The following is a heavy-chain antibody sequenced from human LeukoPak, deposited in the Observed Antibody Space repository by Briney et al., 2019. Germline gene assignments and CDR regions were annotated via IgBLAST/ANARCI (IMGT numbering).Heavy chain of an antibody. CDR3: AKEVWPPIAVAGTSYYYYYYGMDV. V-gene: IGHV3-23*01. J-gene: IGHJ6*02. Sequence: PGGSLRLSCSASGFTFSNYAMTWVRQAPGKGLEWVSVISDSGGSTYYAASVKGRFTISRDNSKNTLYLQMNSLRAEDTAVYYCAKEVWPPIAVAGTSYYYYYYGMDVWGQGTTVTVSS. CDR1: GFTFSNYA. D-gene: IGHD6-19*01. CDR2: ISDSGGST.